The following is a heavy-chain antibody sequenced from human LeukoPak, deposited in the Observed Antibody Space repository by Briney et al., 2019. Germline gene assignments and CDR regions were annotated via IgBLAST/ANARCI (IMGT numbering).Heavy chain of an antibody. Sequence: ASVKVSCKASGYTFMSYGISWVRQAPGQGLEWMGWISAYNGNTNYAQKLQGRVTMTTDTSTSTAYMDLRSLRSDDTAVYYCARDSFLGYCSGGSCSVDAFDIWGQGTVVTVSS. V-gene: IGHV1-18*01. CDR2: ISAYNGNT. J-gene: IGHJ3*02. D-gene: IGHD2-15*01. CDR3: ARDSFLGYCSGGSCSVDAFDI. CDR1: GYTFMSYG.